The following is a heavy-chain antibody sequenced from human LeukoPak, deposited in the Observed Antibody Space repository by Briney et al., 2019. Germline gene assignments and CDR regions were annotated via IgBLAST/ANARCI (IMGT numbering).Heavy chain of an antibody. CDR1: GFTFSSYA. V-gene: IGHV3-23*01. Sequence: PGGSLRLSCAASGFTFSSYAMSWVRQAPGKGLEWVSAISGSGGSTYYADSVKGRFTVSRDNSKNTLFLQMNSLRGEDTAVYYCAKDYRPAPAAVEDMDVWGKGTTVTVSS. J-gene: IGHJ6*03. D-gene: IGHD2-2*01. CDR2: ISGSGGST. CDR3: AKDYRPAPAAVEDMDV.